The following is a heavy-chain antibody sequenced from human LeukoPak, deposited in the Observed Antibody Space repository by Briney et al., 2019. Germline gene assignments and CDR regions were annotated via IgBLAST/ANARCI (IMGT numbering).Heavy chain of an antibody. Sequence: SETLSLTCTVSGGSISSSSYYWGWIRQPPGKGLEWIGSIYYSGSTYYNPSLKSRVTISVDTSKNQFSLKLSSVTAADTAVYYCARDEREYYDSSGYYYEEWFDPWGQGTLVTVSS. CDR1: GGSISSSSYY. V-gene: IGHV4-39*07. D-gene: IGHD3-22*01. CDR3: ARDEREYYDSSGYYYEEWFDP. J-gene: IGHJ5*02. CDR2: IYYSGST.